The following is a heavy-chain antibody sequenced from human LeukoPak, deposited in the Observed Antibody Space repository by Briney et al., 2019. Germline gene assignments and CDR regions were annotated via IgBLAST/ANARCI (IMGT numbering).Heavy chain of an antibody. J-gene: IGHJ3*02. CDR3: VKKGDAFDI. CDR2: ISRNSGTI. Sequence: GRSLRLSCAASAFIFDDYAMQWVRQAPGKGLEWVAAISRNSGTIAYADSVKGRFTISRDNAKNSLYLQMNSLRAEDTALYYCVKKGDAFDIWGQGTMVTVSS. CDR1: AFIFDDYA. V-gene: IGHV3-9*01.